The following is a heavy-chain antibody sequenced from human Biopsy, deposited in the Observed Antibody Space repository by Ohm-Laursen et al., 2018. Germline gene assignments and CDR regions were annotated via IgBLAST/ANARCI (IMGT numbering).Heavy chain of an antibody. J-gene: IGHJ6*02. CDR3: ARDSGILNYGNFKYYHYYGMDV. CDR2: IYYSVMT. V-gene: IGHV4-59*02. CDR1: GDSVTKYY. Sequence: GTLSLTCIVSGDSVTKYYWSWIRQPPGKGLEWIGHIYYSVMTNYNPSLQSRVSISVDTSRNQVSLTLRSVTAADTAVYYCARDSGILNYGNFKYYHYYGMDVWGQGTKVTVSS. D-gene: IGHD4-11*01.